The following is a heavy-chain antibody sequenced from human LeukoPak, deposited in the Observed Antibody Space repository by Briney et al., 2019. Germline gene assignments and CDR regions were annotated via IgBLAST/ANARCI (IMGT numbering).Heavy chain of an antibody. J-gene: IGHJ4*02. V-gene: IGHV1-2*02. CDR3: ASHYYGSGRYFFDY. CDR2: INPNSGGT. Sequence: ASVKVSCKASGYTLTGYYMHWVRQAPGQGLEWMGWINPNSGGTNYAQKFQGRLIMISDTSISTAYMELSRLRSDDTAVYYCASHYYGSGRYFFDYWGQGTLVTVSS. CDR1: GYTLTGYY. D-gene: IGHD3-10*01.